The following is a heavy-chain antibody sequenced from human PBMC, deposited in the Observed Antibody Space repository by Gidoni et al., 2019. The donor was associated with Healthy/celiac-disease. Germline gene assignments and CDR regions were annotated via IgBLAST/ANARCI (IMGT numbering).Heavy chain of an antibody. J-gene: IGHJ3*02. D-gene: IGHD3-22*01. V-gene: IGHV4-38-2*01. CDR3: ARQTDDSSGYSEDAFDI. CDR2: DYHSGST. CDR1: GYSISSVYY. Sequence: QLQLHESAPGLVQPSETLSLTCAVSGYSISSVYYWGWIRQPPGKGLEWIGSDYHSGSTYYNPSLKSRATISVDTFKNQFSLKLSSVTAADTAVYYCARQTDDSSGYSEDAFDIWGQGTMVTVSS.